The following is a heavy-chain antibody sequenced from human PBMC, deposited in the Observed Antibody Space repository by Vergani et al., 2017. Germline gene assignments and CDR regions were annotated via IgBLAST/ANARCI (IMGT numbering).Heavy chain of an antibody. V-gene: IGHV4-39*01. D-gene: IGHD3-10*01. CDR1: GGSISSSSYY. J-gene: IGHJ4*02. CDR2: IYYSGST. Sequence: QLQLQESGPGLVKPSETLSLTCTVSGGSISSSSYYWGWIRQPPGKGLEWIGSIYYSGSTYYNPSLKSRVTISVDTSKNQFSLKLSSVTAADTAVYYCARPCKYGSGKSCRDYWGQGTLVTVSS. CDR3: ARPCKYGSGKSCRDY.